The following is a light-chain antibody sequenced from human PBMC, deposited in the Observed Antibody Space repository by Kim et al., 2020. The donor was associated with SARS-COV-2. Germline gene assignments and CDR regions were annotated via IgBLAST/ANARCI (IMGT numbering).Light chain of an antibody. CDR1: KLGDKY. V-gene: IGLV3-1*01. J-gene: IGLJ1*01. CDR3: QAWDSNIYV. CDR2: RDN. Sequence: VSPGQTASITCSGDKLGDKYASWYQQKPGQSPVVVIFRDNRRPSGIPERFSGSNSGNTATLTISGTQAMDEADYYCQAWDSNIYVFGTGTNVTVL.